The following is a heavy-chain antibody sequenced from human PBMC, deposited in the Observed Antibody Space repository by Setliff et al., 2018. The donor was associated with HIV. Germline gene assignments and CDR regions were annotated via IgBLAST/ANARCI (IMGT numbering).Heavy chain of an antibody. CDR2: IYYTGFA. CDR3: TREGRGDPAMATTRIDY. J-gene: IGHJ4*02. Sequence: PSETLSLTCTVSGGSISGYHWSWIRQPAVKGLEWIGNIYYTGFAYYNPSLKSRVTISLDTSKTHFFLNLTSVTDADTAVYFCTREGRGDPAMATTRIDYWGQGKLVTVSS. CDR1: GGSISGYH. D-gene: IGHD1-1*01. V-gene: IGHV4-4*08.